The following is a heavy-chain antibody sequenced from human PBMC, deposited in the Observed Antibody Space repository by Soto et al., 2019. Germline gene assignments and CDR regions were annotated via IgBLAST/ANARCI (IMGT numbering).Heavy chain of an antibody. D-gene: IGHD4-17*01. V-gene: IGHV4-34*01. J-gene: IGHJ4*02. Sequence: QVQLQQWGAGLLKPSETLSLTCAVYGGSFSGYYWSWIRQPPGKGLEWIGEINHSGSTNYNPSLKSRVTISVDTSKNQFSLKLSSVTAADTAVYYCASGYGGPPLGYWGQGTLVTVSS. CDR2: INHSGST. CDR1: GGSFSGYY. CDR3: ASGYGGPPLGY.